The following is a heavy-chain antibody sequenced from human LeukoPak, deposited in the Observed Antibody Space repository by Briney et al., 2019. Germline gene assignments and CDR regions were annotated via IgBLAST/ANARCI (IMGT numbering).Heavy chain of an antibody. CDR2: IYYSGYT. Sequence: PSETLSLTCTVSGGSISSYYWSWIRQPPGKGLEWIGYIYYSGYTNYNPSLKSRVTISVDTSKNQFSLKLSSVTAADTAVYYCARHTYGSDLYYFDYWGQGTLVTVSS. D-gene: IGHD5-18*01. J-gene: IGHJ4*02. CDR1: GGSISSYY. V-gene: IGHV4-59*01. CDR3: ARHTYGSDLYYFDY.